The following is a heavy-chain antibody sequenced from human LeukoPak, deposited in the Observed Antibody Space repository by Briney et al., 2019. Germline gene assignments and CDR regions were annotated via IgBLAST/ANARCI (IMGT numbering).Heavy chain of an antibody. CDR3: ARGRVVRGVMAY. CDR2: INHSGST. D-gene: IGHD3-10*01. Sequence: SETLSLTCAVYGESFSGYYRSWIRQPPGKGLEWIGEINHSGSTNYNPSPKSRVTISVDTSKNQFSLKLSSVTAADTAVYYCARGRVVRGVMAYWGQGTLVTVSS. CDR1: GESFSGYY. J-gene: IGHJ4*02. V-gene: IGHV4-34*01.